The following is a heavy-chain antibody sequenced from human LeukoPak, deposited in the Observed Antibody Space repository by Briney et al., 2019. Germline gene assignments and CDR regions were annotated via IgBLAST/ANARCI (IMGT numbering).Heavy chain of an antibody. D-gene: IGHD3-10*01. CDR3: ARVIRGGYSYYFDY. CDR2: IYTSGST. V-gene: IGHV4-4*07. CDR1: GGSISSYY. Sequence: PSETLSLTCTVSGGSISSYYWSWIRQPAGKGLEWIGRIYTSGSTNYNPSRKSRVTMSVDTSKNQFSLKLSSVTAADTAVYYCARVIRGGYSYYFDYWGQGTLVTVSS. J-gene: IGHJ4*02.